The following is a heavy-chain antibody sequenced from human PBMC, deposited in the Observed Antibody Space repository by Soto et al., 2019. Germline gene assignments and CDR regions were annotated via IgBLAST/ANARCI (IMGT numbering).Heavy chain of an antibody. CDR2: TSNSGST. J-gene: IGHJ4*02. CDR3: ARGGGSTKVDY. V-gene: IGHV4-31*03. Sequence: QVQLQESGPGLVKPSQTLSLTCTVSGGSITSSGYYWSWIRQHPGEGLEWIGFTSNSGSTSYNPSLKSRVTISVDTSSNQVSLNLKSVTAADTAVYYCARGGGSTKVDYWGQGTLVTVSP. CDR1: GGSITSSGYY. D-gene: IGHD2-2*01.